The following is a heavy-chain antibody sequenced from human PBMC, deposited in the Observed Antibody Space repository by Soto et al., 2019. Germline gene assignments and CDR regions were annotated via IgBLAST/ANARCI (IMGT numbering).Heavy chain of an antibody. D-gene: IGHD6-6*01. CDR1: GGSISSSSYY. J-gene: IGHJ5*02. CDR3: ARHRARNWFDP. Sequence: AETLSLTCIVSGGSISSSSYYWFWIRHPPGKGLEWIGSIYYSGSTYYNPSLKSRVTISVDTSKNQFSLKLSSVTAADTAVFYCARHRARNWFDPWGQGTLVTVSS. V-gene: IGHV4-39*01. CDR2: IYYSGST.